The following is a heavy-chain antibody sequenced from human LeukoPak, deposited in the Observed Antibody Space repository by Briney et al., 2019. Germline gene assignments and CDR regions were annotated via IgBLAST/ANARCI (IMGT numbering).Heavy chain of an antibody. J-gene: IGHJ4*02. CDR3: AKDNIRIVVAGTIDY. CDR2: ISWNSGSK. D-gene: IGHD6-19*01. V-gene: IGHV3-9*01. CDR1: GFTFDEYA. Sequence: GGSLRLSCAASGFTFDEYAMHWVRQAPGKGLEWVSGISWNSGSKGYAGSVKGRFTISRDNVKNSLYLQMNSLRSEDTALYYCAKDNIRIVVAGTIDYWGQGTLVTVSS.